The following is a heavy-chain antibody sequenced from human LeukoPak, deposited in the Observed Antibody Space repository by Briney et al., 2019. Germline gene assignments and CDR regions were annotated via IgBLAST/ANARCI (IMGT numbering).Heavy chain of an antibody. J-gene: IGHJ5*02. CDR3: ARDKGFLEKANWFDP. V-gene: IGHV1-18*01. CDR1: GYTFTSYG. Sequence: ASVKVSCKASGYTFTSYGISWVRQAPGQGLEWMGWISAYNGNTNYAQKLQGRVTMTTDASTSTAYMELRSLRSDDTAVYYCARDKGFLEKANWFDPWGQGTLVTVSS. D-gene: IGHD3-3*01. CDR2: ISAYNGNT.